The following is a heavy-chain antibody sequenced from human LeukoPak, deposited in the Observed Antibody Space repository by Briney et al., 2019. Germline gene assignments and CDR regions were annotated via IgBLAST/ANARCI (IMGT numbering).Heavy chain of an antibody. J-gene: IGHJ4*02. CDR2: ISGSGGST. CDR3: AKSSSVTTGSPTYY. D-gene: IGHD4-17*01. Sequence: GGCLRLSCAVSGFTFRSSAMSWVRQAPGKGLECVSAISGSGGSTYYANSVKGRFTISRDNSKNTLYLQMNSPRAEDTAVYYCAKSSSVTTGSPTYYWGEGTLVTVSS. CDR1: GFTFRSSA. V-gene: IGHV3-23*01.